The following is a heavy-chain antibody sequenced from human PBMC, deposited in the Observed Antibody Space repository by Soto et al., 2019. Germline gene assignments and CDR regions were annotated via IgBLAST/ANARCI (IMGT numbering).Heavy chain of an antibody. D-gene: IGHD1-26*01. CDR2: IIPIFGTA. CDR3: GRAVMVKGGSYPDY. J-gene: IGHJ4*02. CDR1: GGTFSSYA. V-gene: IGHV1-69*01. Sequence: QVQLVQSGAEVKKPGSSVKVSCKASGGTFSSYAISWVRQAPGQGLEWMGGIIPIFGTANYAQKFQGRVTITADEPTSPAYMELRSLRSEDTAGYYCGRAVMVKGGSYPDYRGQGTLVTVSS.